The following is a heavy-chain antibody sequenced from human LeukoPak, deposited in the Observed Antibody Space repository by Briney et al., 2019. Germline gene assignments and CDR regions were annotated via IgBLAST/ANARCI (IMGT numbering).Heavy chain of an antibody. CDR3: ARLADIVVVVAATPPLDAFDI. V-gene: IGHV1-69*13. D-gene: IGHD2-15*01. J-gene: IGHJ3*02. CDR2: IIPIFGTA. CDR1: GGTFSSYA. Sequence: SVKVSCKASGGTFSSYAISWVRQAPGQGLEWMGGIIPIFGTANYAQKFQGRVTITADESTSTAYMELSSLRSEDTAVYYCARLADIVVVVAATPPLDAFDIWGQGTMVTVSS.